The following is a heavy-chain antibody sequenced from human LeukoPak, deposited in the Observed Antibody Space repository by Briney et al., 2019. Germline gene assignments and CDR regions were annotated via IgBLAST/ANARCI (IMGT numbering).Heavy chain of an antibody. J-gene: IGHJ4*02. CDR3: AREGPDSSGYFFDY. CDR1: GGSISSGDYY. D-gene: IGHD3-22*01. Sequence: PSETLSLTCTVSGGSISSGDYYWSWIRQPPGKGLEWIGYIYYSGSTYYNVSLKSRVTISVDTSKNQFSLKLSPVTAADTAVYYCAREGPDSSGYFFDYWGQGTLVTVSS. CDR2: IYYSGST. V-gene: IGHV4-30-4*01.